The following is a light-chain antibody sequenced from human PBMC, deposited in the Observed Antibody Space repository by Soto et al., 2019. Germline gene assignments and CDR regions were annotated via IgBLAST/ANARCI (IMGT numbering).Light chain of an antibody. CDR3: ISYTDRQSYL. CDR2: AVS. J-gene: IGLJ1*01. Sequence: QSAQTQPASVSGSPGQSITISCSGTSSDIGSYDHVAWYQQFPGKSPKLIIYAVSDRPSGVSDRFSGSKSGISASLTISGLQTEDEADYYCISYTDRQSYLFGTGTKVTVL. V-gene: IGLV2-14*03. CDR1: SSDIGSYDH.